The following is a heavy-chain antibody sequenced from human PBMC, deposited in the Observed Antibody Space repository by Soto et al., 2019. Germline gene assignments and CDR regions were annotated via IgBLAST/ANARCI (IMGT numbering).Heavy chain of an antibody. J-gene: IGHJ4*02. CDR3: ARDGMTTGDT. D-gene: IGHD2-21*02. CDR1: GVSVRSYT. Sequence: SETLSLTCIVSGVSVRSYTWSWVRQPANKGLEWIGRVFSSVSATYNPSLKSRVSISMDTPENRISLKLDSVTAADAGVYFCARDGMTTGDTWGPGTLVTVSS. V-gene: IGHV4-4*07. CDR2: VFSSVSA.